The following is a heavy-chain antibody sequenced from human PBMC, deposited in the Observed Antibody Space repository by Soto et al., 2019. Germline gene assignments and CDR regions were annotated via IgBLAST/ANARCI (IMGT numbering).Heavy chain of an antibody. Sequence: VASVKVSCKASGYTFTSYGISWVRQAPGQGLEWMGWISAYNGNTNYAQKLQGRVTMTTDTSTSTAYMELRSLRSDDTAVYYCARDGSWTGWGYYYYGMDVWGQGTTVTVSS. D-gene: IGHD6-13*01. J-gene: IGHJ6*02. CDR2: ISAYNGNT. CDR1: GYTFTSYG. CDR3: ARDGSWTGWGYYYYGMDV. V-gene: IGHV1-18*01.